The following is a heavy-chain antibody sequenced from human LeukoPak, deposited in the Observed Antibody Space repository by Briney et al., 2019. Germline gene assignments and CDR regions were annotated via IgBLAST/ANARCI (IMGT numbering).Heavy chain of an antibody. CDR1: GGPISSGSYY. CDR2: IYTSGST. J-gene: IGHJ3*02. V-gene: IGHV4-61*02. Sequence: SQTLSLTCTVSGGPISSGSYYWSWIRQPAGKGLEWIGRIYTSGSTNYNPSLKSRVTISVDTSKNQFSLKLSSVTAADTAVYYCGQGSSGWYHDAFDIWGQGTMVTVSS. CDR3: GQGSSGWYHDAFDI. D-gene: IGHD6-19*01.